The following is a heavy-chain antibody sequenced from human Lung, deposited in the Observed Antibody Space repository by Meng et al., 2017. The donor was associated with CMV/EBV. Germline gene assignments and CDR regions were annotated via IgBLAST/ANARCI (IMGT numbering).Heavy chain of an antibody. J-gene: IGHJ5*02. CDR2: INPNSGGT. Sequence: GYTFTGYYMNWVRQAPGQGLEWMGWINPNSGGTNYAQKFQGRVTMTRDTSISTAYMELSRLRSDDTAVYYCARVDCSSTSCTLSFDPWGQGTLVTVSS. CDR1: GYTFTGYY. D-gene: IGHD2-2*01. CDR3: ARVDCSSTSCTLSFDP. V-gene: IGHV1-2*02.